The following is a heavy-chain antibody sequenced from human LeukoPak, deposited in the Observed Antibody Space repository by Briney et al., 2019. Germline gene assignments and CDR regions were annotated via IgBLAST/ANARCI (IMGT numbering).Heavy chain of an antibody. Sequence: PSETLSLTCTVSGGSISRYYWSWIRRPPGKGLEWIGYIDDSGNTNYNPSLKSQVTISVDKSKNQFSLKLSFVTAADTAMYYCARSDYHNSGSHTVFDAFDVWGQGTRVTVSS. J-gene: IGHJ3*01. D-gene: IGHD3-10*01. CDR1: GGSISRYY. CDR2: IDDSGNT. CDR3: ARSDYHNSGSHTVFDAFDV. V-gene: IGHV4-59*01.